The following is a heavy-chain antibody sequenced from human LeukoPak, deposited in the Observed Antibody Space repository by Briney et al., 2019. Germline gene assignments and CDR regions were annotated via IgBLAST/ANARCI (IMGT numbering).Heavy chain of an antibody. Sequence: PGGSLRLSCAASGFTFSSYEMNWVRQAPGKGLEWVSYISSSGSTIYYADSVKGRFTISRDNAKNSLYLQMNSLRAEDTAVFYCAKNYGSGTYYNYFDSWGQGTLVTVSS. V-gene: IGHV3-48*03. J-gene: IGHJ4*02. D-gene: IGHD3-10*01. CDR1: GFTFSSYE. CDR2: ISSSGSTI. CDR3: AKNYGSGTYYNYFDS.